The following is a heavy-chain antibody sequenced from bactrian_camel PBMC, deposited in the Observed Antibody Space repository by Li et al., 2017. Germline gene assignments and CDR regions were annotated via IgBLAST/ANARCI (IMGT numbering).Heavy chain of an antibody. J-gene: IGHJ4*01. CDR2: IYSGGGST. V-gene: IGHV3S40*01. Sequence: DVQLVESGGGSVQPGGTLSVSCVVTGYRYQYSCMGWFRQAPGKEREGVAAIYSGGGSTYYSDSVRGRFTISQDKAKNTLYLQMNSLKPEDTAMYYCAADPVCDTGRGWAPYEFGYVGQGTQVTVS. D-gene: IGHD3*01. CDR1: GYRYQYSC.